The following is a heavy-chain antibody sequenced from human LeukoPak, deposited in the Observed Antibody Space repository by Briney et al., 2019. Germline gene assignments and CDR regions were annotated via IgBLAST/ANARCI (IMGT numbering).Heavy chain of an antibody. J-gene: IGHJ6*02. CDR3: ARMAYYYDSSGYYYYYYYGMDV. D-gene: IGHD3-22*01. CDR2: MNPNSGNT. V-gene: IGHV1-8*01. CDR1: GYTFTSYD. Sequence: ASVKVSCKASGYTFTSYDINWVRQATGQGLEWMGWMNPNSGNTGYAQKFQGRVTMTRNTSISTAYMELSSLRSEDTAVYYCARMAYYYDSSGYYYYYYYGMDVWGQGTTVTVSS.